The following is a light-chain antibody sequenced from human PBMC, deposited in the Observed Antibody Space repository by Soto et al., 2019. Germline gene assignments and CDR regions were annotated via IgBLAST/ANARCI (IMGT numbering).Light chain of an antibody. Sequence: DIQMIQAPSSLSASVGDRVTMTCQASQDISDNLNWYQHKEGEAPELLIYDASNLETGVPSRFSGRRSGTDFSLTINNLQPQDVATYYCQQFQNLPMTFGQGTRLEIK. CDR3: QQFQNLPMT. V-gene: IGKV1-33*01. J-gene: IGKJ5*01. CDR1: QDISDN. CDR2: DAS.